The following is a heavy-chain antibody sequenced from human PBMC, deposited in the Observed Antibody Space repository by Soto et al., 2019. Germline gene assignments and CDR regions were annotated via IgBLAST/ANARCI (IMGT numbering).Heavy chain of an antibody. CDR3: ARLAPRIFGVVIIEAYYYYGMDV. CDR2: IIPYIGTA. Sequence: GASVKVSCKASGYTFTSYGISWVRQAPGQGLEWMGGIIPYIGTANYAQKFQGRVTITADESTSTAYMELSSLRSEDTAVYYCARLAPRIFGVVIIEAYYYYGMDVWGQGTMVTVSS. D-gene: IGHD3-3*01. CDR1: GYTFTSYG. J-gene: IGHJ6*02. V-gene: IGHV1-69*13.